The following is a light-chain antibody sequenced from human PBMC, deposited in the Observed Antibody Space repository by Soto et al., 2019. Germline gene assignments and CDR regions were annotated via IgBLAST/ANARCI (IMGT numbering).Light chain of an antibody. CDR3: QQYNNWPPLT. Sequence: EILMTQSPDTLSVSPGERATLSCRASQSVSGKIAWYQQKPGQAPRLLIYAASTRATGIPGRFSGSGSGTEFTITISSLQSEDFAVYYCQQYNNWPPLTFGGGTKVEIK. V-gene: IGKV3-15*01. CDR2: AAS. CDR1: QSVSGK. J-gene: IGKJ4*01.